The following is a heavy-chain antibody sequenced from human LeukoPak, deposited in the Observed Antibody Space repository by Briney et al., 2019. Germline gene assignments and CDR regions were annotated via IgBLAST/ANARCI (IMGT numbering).Heavy chain of an antibody. J-gene: IGHJ4*02. CDR3: ASSDSSGYYVDY. Sequence: PSETLSLTCTVSGGSISSSGYYWGWIRQPPGRGLEWIGSIYYSGTTYYNPSLKSRLTMSVDTSKNQISLNLSSVTAADTAVYYCASSDSSGYYVDYWGQGTLVTVSS. CDR1: GGSISSSGYY. V-gene: IGHV4-39*07. CDR2: IYYSGTT. D-gene: IGHD3-22*01.